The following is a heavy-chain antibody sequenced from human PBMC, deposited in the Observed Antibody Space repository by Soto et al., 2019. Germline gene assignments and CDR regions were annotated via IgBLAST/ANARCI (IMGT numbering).Heavy chain of an antibody. V-gene: IGHV4-59*08. J-gene: IGHJ4*02. CDR2: IYYSGST. D-gene: IGHD1-26*01. CDR1: GGSISSWY. Sequence: SETLSLTCTVSGGSISSWYWSWIRQPPGKGLEWIGYIYYSGSTNCNPSLKSRVTISVDTSKNQFSLKLSSVTAADTAVYYCARRYGSAIDYWGQGTLVTSPQ. CDR3: ARRYGSAIDY.